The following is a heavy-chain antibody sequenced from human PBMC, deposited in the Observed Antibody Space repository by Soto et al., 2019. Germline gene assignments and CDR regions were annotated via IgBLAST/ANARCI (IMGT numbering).Heavy chain of an antibody. CDR3: AKRPLSIITFDY. J-gene: IGHJ4*02. D-gene: IGHD3-16*01. CDR1: GFTFSSYA. CDR2: ISGSGANT. V-gene: IGHV3-23*01. Sequence: EVQLLESGGGLVQPGGSLRLSCAASGFTFSSYAMSWVRRAPGKGLEWVSTISGSGANTFCADSVKGRFTISRDNSKNTLYLQMNSLRAEDTAVYYCAKRPLSIITFDYWGQGTLVTVSS.